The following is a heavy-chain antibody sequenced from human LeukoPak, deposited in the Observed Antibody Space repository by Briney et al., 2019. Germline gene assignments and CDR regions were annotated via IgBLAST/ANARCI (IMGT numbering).Heavy chain of an antibody. CDR2: TYYSGSV. CDR1: GGAINRRNYY. CDR3: ARSGSIAAAGYY. V-gene: IGHV4-39*07. Sequence: SETLSLTCTVVGGAINRRNYYWGWIRQSPGKGLEWIGSTYYSGSVNNNPSLKSRVTKSVDTSKNQFSLKLSSVTAADTAVYYCARSGSIAAAGYYWGQGTLVTVSS. J-gene: IGHJ4*02. D-gene: IGHD6-13*01.